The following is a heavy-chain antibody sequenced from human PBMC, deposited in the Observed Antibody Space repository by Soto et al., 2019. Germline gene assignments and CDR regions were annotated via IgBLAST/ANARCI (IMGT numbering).Heavy chain of an antibody. CDR2: IFPLTDIP. V-gene: IGHV1-69*02. CDR1: GGTFRNYP. Sequence: QVQLVQSGTEVKKPGSSVKVSCKASGGTFRNYPINWVRQAPGQGLEWMGSIFPLTDIPDYAQNFQARLTMRADKSTSTAYMELSSLPSDDTAMYFCARGPLVVLNYFESWGQGTLVTVSS. J-gene: IGHJ4*02. CDR3: ARGPLVVLNYFES.